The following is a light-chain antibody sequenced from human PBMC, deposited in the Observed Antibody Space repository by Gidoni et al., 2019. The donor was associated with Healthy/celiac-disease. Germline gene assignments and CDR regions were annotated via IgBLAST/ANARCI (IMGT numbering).Light chain of an antibody. CDR1: SSNIGSGYD. CDR2: GNS. J-gene: IGLJ1*01. V-gene: IGLV1-40*01. CDR3: QSYDSSLSCSGV. Sequence: QSVMTPPPSVSGAPGQRVTISCTGSSSNIGSGYDVHWYQQLPGTAPKLLIYGNSNRPSGVPDRFSGSKSCTSASLAITGLQAEDEADYYCQSYDSSLSCSGVFGTVTKVTVL.